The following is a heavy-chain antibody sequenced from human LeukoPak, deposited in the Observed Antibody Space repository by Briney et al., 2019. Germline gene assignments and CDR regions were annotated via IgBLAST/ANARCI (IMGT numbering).Heavy chain of an antibody. CDR2: IYTSGST. V-gene: IGHV4-4*07. CDR3: ASGVARHHDAFDI. J-gene: IGHJ3*02. D-gene: IGHD2-15*01. CDR1: GGSISSYY. Sequence: PSETLSLTCTVSGGSISSYYWGWIRHPAGKGLEWIGRIYTSGSTNYNPSLKSRVTMSVDTSKNQFSLKLSSVTAADTAVYYCASGVARHHDAFDIWGQGTMVTVSS.